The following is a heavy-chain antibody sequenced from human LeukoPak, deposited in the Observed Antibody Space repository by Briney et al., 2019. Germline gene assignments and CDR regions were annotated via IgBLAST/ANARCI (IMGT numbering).Heavy chain of an antibody. D-gene: IGHD2-15*01. Sequence: ASVKVSCKASGGTFSSYAISWVRQAPGQGLEWIGWIVVGSGNTNYAQKFQERVTITRDMSTSTAYMELSSLRSEDTAVYYCAAARYCSGGSCYLAFDIWGQGTMVTVSS. V-gene: IGHV1-58*02. J-gene: IGHJ3*02. CDR3: AAARYCSGGSCYLAFDI. CDR1: GGTFSSYA. CDR2: IVVGSGNT.